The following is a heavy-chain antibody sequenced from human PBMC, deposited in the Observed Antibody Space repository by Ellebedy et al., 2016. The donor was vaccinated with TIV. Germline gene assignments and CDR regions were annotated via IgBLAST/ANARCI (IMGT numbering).Heavy chain of an antibody. Sequence: ASVKVSCKASGYTFTSYYMHWVRQAPGQGLEWMGIINPSGGSTSYAQKFQGRVIMTRDTSTSTVYMELSSLRSEDTAVYYCARGCSSSDLPCRAFDIWGQGTMVTVSS. CDR1: GYTFTSYY. J-gene: IGHJ3*02. CDR3: ARGCSSSDLPCRAFDI. D-gene: IGHD6-6*01. CDR2: INPSGGST. V-gene: IGHV1-46*01.